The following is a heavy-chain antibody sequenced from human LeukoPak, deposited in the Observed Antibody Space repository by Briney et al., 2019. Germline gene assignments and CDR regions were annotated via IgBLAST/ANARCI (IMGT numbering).Heavy chain of an antibody. Sequence: GASVKVSCKASGDTFTSYYMHWVRQAPGQGLEWMGWINPNSGSTNYAQKFQGRVTMTRDTSISTAYMELSRLRSDDTAVYYCARALSVVFGVVMAWFDTWGQGTLVTVSS. CDR3: ARALSVVFGVVMAWFDT. V-gene: IGHV1-2*02. CDR2: INPNSGST. CDR1: GDTFTSYY. J-gene: IGHJ5*02. D-gene: IGHD3-3*01.